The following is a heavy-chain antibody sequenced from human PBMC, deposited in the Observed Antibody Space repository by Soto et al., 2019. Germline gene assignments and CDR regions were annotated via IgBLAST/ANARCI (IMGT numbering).Heavy chain of an antibody. CDR2: IKSKTDGGTT. Sequence: EVQLVESGGGLVKPGGSLRLSCAASGFTFSNAWMNWVRQAPGKGLEWVGRIKSKTDGGTTDYAAPVKGRFTISRDDSKNTLYLQMNSLKTEDTAVYYCTSLPIVATTDYYYYGMDVWGQGTTVTVSS. D-gene: IGHD5-12*01. CDR3: TSLPIVATTDYYYYGMDV. CDR1: GFTFSNAW. V-gene: IGHV3-15*07. J-gene: IGHJ6*02.